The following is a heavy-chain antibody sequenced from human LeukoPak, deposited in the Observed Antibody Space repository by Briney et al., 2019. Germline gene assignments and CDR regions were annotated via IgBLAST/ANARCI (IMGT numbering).Heavy chain of an antibody. D-gene: IGHD3-16*01. CDR3: ARGPGVITDDAFDI. CDR1: GFTFSSYS. Sequence: GGSLRLSCTASGFTFSSYSMNWVRQAPGKGLEWVSYISSSSSTIYYADSVKGRFTISRDNAKNSLYLQMNSLRAEDTAVYYCARGPGVITDDAFDIWGQGTMVTVSS. CDR2: ISSSSSTI. J-gene: IGHJ3*02. V-gene: IGHV3-48*04.